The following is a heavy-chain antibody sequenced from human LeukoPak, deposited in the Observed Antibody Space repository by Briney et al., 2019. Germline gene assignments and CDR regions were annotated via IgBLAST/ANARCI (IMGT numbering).Heavy chain of an antibody. CDR3: ASQVPSGYFDY. D-gene: IGHD4/OR15-4a*01. CDR2: ISSSGSTI. Sequence: GGSLRLSCAASGFTFSSYEMNWVRQAPGKGLEWVSYISSSGSTIYYADSVKGRFTVSRDNAKNSLYLQMNSLRAEDTAVYYCASQVPSGYFDYWGQGTLVTVSS. V-gene: IGHV3-48*03. CDR1: GFTFSSYE. J-gene: IGHJ4*02.